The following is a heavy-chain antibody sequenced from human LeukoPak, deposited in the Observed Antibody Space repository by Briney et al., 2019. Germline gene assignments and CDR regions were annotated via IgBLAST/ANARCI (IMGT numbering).Heavy chain of an antibody. Sequence: GGSLRLSRAASGFTFSSYGMNWVRQAPGKGLEWVSYISSSSTTKYYADSVKGRFTISRDSARNSLYLEMHSLRAEDTAVYYCARDLKAYSSSGGVDYWGQGTLVTVSS. CDR1: GFTFSSYG. CDR2: ISSSSTTK. V-gene: IGHV3-48*01. D-gene: IGHD6-13*01. J-gene: IGHJ4*02. CDR3: ARDLKAYSSSGGVDY.